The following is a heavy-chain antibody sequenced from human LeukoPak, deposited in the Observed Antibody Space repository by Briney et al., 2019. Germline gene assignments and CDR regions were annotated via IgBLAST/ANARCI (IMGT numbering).Heavy chain of an antibody. D-gene: IGHD3-22*01. V-gene: IGHV4-59*08. CDR3: ARGEEVITPFDY. J-gene: IGHJ4*02. Sequence: SETLSLTCTVAGGSISSYYWSWVRQPPGKGREWIGYIYYSGSTNYNPSRKSRVTISVDTSKNQFSLKLSSVTAADTAVYYCARGEEVITPFDYWGQGTLVTVSS. CDR1: GGSISSYY. CDR2: IYYSGST.